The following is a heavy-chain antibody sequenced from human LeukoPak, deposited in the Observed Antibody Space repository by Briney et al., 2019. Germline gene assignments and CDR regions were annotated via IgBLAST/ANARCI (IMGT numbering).Heavy chain of an antibody. CDR1: GYTFTSYD. J-gene: IGHJ5*02. D-gene: IGHD3-10*01. CDR3: ARGGELLWFGELYSNRFDP. CDR2: MNPNSGNT. Sequence: ASVKVSCKASGYTFTSYDINWVRQATGQGLEWMGWMNPNSGNTGYAQKFQGRVTMTRNTSISTAYMELSSLRSEDTAVYYCARGGELLWFGELYSNRFDPWGQGTLVTVSS. V-gene: IGHV1-8*01.